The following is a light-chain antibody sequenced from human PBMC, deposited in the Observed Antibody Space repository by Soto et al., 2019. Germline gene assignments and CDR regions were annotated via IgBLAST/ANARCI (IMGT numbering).Light chain of an antibody. Sequence: EIVLTQSPGPLSLSPGERATLSCRASQSVSSSYLAWYQQKPGQAPRLLIYGASNRATGIPARFSGSGSGTDFTLTISRLEPEDFAVYYCQQYGSSLWTFGQGTKVDIK. CDR3: QQYGSSLWT. CDR2: GAS. V-gene: IGKV3-20*01. J-gene: IGKJ1*01. CDR1: QSVSSSY.